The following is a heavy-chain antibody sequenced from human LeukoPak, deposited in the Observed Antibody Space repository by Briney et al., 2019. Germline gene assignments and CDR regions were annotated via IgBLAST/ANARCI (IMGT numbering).Heavy chain of an antibody. Sequence: GGSLRLSCAASGFTFSSYAMHWVRQAPGKGLEWVAVISYDGSNKYYADSVKGRFTISRDNSKNTLYLQMNSLRAEDTAVYYCASGGYSYGLRSYFDYWGQGTLVTVSS. CDR1: GFTFSSYA. V-gene: IGHV3-30-3*01. J-gene: IGHJ4*02. D-gene: IGHD5-18*01. CDR2: ISYDGSNK. CDR3: ASGGYSYGLRSYFDY.